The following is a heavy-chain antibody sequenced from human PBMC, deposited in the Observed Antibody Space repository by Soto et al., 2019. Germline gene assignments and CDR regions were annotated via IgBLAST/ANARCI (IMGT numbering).Heavy chain of an antibody. Sequence: QVQLVQSGAEVKKPGASVKVSCKASGYTFTSYYMHWVRQAPGQGLEWMGIINPSGGSTSYAQKFQGRVTMTRDTYTSTVYMELSSLRSEDTAVYYCARGGLTVNRPNNWFDPWGQGTLVTVSS. J-gene: IGHJ5*02. CDR1: GYTFTSYY. CDR3: ARGGLTVNRPNNWFDP. D-gene: IGHD4-17*01. CDR2: INPSGGST. V-gene: IGHV1-46*03.